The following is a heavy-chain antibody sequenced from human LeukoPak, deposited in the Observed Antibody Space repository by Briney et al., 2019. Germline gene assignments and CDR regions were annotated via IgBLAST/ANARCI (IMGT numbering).Heavy chain of an antibody. CDR3: ASKGSITARHGFDY. Sequence: GGSLRLSCAASGFTVSSNYMSWVRQAPGKGLEWVSVIYSGGSTYYADSVKGRFTISRDNSKNTLYLQMNSLRAEDTAVYYCASKGSITARHGFDYWGQGTLVTVSS. D-gene: IGHD6-6*01. CDR2: IYSGGST. CDR1: GFTVSSNY. J-gene: IGHJ4*02. V-gene: IGHV3-66*02.